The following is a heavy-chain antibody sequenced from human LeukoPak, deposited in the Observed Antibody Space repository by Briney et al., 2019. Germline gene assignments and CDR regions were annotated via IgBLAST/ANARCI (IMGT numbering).Heavy chain of an antibody. Sequence: SVKVSCKASGGTFSSYAISWVRQAPGQGLEWMGGIIPIFGTANYAQKFQGRVTITADESTSTAYMELSSLRSEDTAVYYCARGLGVVVPAAFDYWGQGTLVTVSS. CDR3: ARGLGVVVPAAFDY. J-gene: IGHJ4*02. CDR1: GGTFSSYA. CDR2: IIPIFGTA. D-gene: IGHD2-2*01. V-gene: IGHV1-69*13.